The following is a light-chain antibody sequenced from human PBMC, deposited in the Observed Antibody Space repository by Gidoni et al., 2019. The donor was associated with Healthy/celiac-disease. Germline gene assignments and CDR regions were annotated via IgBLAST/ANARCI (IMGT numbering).Light chain of an antibody. Sequence: SYELTQPPSVSVSPGQTASITCSGDKLGDKYACWYQQKQGQSPVLVIYQDSKRPSGIPERFSGSTSGNTATLTIRGTQAMDEADYYCQAWDSSTASYVFGTGTKVTVL. J-gene: IGLJ1*01. CDR2: QDS. V-gene: IGLV3-1*01. CDR3: QAWDSSTASYV. CDR1: KLGDKY.